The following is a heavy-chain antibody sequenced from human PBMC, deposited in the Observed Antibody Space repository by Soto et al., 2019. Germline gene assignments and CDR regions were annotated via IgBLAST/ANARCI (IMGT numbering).Heavy chain of an antibody. CDR2: ISDSGRI. J-gene: IGHJ3*01. CDR3: ARDRMAADATEVAFDF. D-gene: IGHD6-13*01. Sequence: SGTLSLTSPVSGFSISTYFLNCLRQPPGKGLEWIAYISDSGRILYNPSLKSRVTLSLDASKNQFSLRLSSVTAADTAVYYCARDRMAADATEVAFDFWGQGTMVT. V-gene: IGHV4-59*01. CDR1: GFSISTYF.